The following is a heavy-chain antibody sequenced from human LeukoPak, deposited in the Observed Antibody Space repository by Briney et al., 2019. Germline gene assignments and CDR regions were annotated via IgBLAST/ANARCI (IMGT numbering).Heavy chain of an antibody. CDR1: GGSISSSSYY. Sequence: SGTLSLTCTVSGGSISSSSYYWGWIRQPPGKGLEWIGSIYYSGSTYYNPSLKSRVTISVDTSKNQFSLKLSSVTAADTAVYYCARHGEYDFWSGYYGWFDPWGQGTLVTVSS. V-gene: IGHV4-39*01. CDR3: ARHGEYDFWSGYYGWFDP. J-gene: IGHJ5*02. CDR2: IYYSGST. D-gene: IGHD3-3*01.